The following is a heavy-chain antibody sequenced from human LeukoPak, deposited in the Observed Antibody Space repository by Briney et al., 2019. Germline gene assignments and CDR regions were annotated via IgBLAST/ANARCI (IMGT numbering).Heavy chain of an antibody. Sequence: GGSLRLSCAASGFTFDDYTMHWVRQAPGKGLEWVSLISWDGGSTYYADSVKGRFTISRDNSKNSLYLQMNSLRTEDTALYYCASSGSGWYYFDYWGQGTLVTVSS. V-gene: IGHV3-43*01. CDR1: GFTFDDYT. CDR3: ASSGSGWYYFDY. D-gene: IGHD6-19*01. CDR2: ISWDGGST. J-gene: IGHJ4*02.